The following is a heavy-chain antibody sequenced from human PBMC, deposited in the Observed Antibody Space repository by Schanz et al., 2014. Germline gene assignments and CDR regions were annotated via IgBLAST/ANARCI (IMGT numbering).Heavy chain of an antibody. Sequence: DVQLLESGGGLVQPGGSLRLSCEASGFSFGNYGMSWVRQAPGKGLEWVSGFDAHDGRAYYADSAKGRFTISRDNSKSTVYIQMNSLRAEDTAVYYCARGGPAYYFDDWGQGTLVTVSS. J-gene: IGHJ4*02. CDR3: ARGGPAYYFDD. V-gene: IGHV3-23*01. CDR1: GFSFGNYG. CDR2: FDAHDGRA.